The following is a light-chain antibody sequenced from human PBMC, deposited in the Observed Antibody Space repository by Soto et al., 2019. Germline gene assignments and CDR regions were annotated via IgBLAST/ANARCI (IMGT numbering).Light chain of an antibody. J-gene: IGKJ1*01. V-gene: IGKV3-20*01. CDR1: QTVDRN. CDR2: GAS. Sequence: EIVLTQSPASLSVSPGERVTLSCRASQTVDRNIAWYQQKPGQAPRLLIFGASIRATDIPDRFSGSGSGTDFTLTISRLEPEDFAVYYCQQYGSSPGTFGQGTKVDIK. CDR3: QQYGSSPGT.